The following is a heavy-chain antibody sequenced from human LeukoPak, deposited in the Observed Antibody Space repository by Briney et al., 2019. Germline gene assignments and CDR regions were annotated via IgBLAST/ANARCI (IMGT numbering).Heavy chain of an antibody. V-gene: IGHV1-2*02. D-gene: IGHD3-22*01. Sequence: ASVKVSCKAPGYTFTAYYMHWVRQAPGQGLEWMGWTNPNSGGTNYAQKFQGRVTMTRDTSISTAYMELSRLRSDDTAVYYCARDYYDSSGFGAFDIWGQGTMVTVSS. CDR3: ARDYYDSSGFGAFDI. CDR1: GYTFTAYY. J-gene: IGHJ3*02. CDR2: TNPNSGGT.